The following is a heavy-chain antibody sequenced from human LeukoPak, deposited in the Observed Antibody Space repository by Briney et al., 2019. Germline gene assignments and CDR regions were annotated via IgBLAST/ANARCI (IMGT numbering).Heavy chain of an antibody. V-gene: IGHV1-69*13. J-gene: IGHJ5*02. Sequence: ASVKVSCKASGGTFSSYAISWVRQAPGQGLEWMGGIIPIFGTANYAQKFQGRVTITADESTSTAYMELSSLRSKDTAVYYCASSRGPYNWFDPWGQGTLVTVSS. CDR2: IIPIFGTA. CDR1: GGTFSSYA. CDR3: ASSRGPYNWFDP. D-gene: IGHD3-22*01.